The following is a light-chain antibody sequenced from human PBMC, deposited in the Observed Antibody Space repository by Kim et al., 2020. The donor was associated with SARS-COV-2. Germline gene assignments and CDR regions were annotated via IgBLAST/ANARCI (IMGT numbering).Light chain of an antibody. CDR3: QQYDNLPMYT. CDR1: QDISNY. J-gene: IGKJ2*01. V-gene: IGKV1-33*01. CDR2: DAS. Sequence: ASVGDRVTITCQASQDISNYVKWYQQKPGKAPKLLIYDASNLETGVPSSFSGSGSGTDFTFTISSLQPEDIATYYCQQYDNLPMYTFGQGTKLEI.